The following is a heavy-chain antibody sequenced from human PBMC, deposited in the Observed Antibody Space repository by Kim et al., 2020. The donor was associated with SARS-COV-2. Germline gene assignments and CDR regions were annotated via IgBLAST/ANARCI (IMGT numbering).Heavy chain of an antibody. Sequence: ASVKVSCKASGYTFTSYYMHWVRQAPGQGLEWMGIINPSGGSTSYAQKFQGRVTMTRDTSTSTVYMELSSLRSEDTAVYYCARCARYSSSWYISYFDYWGQGTLVTVSS. CDR3: ARCARYSSSWYISYFDY. V-gene: IGHV1-46*01. CDR2: INPSGGST. J-gene: IGHJ4*02. D-gene: IGHD6-13*01. CDR1: GYTFTSYY.